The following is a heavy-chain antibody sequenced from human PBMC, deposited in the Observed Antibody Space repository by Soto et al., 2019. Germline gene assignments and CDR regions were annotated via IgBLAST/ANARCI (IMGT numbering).Heavy chain of an antibody. V-gene: IGHV3-23*01. CDR1: GFTFSNDA. CDR3: AKDRELLRAFDL. Sequence: EVQLLESGGGLVQPGGSLRLSCAACGFTFSNDAMSWIRQAPGKGLEWVSGISASGGRTYYADSVKGRFTISRDNSKNTMSLQMNSLRAEDTAVYKCAKDRELLRAFDLWGQGTMVTVSS. D-gene: IGHD1-26*01. J-gene: IGHJ3*01. CDR2: ISASGGRT.